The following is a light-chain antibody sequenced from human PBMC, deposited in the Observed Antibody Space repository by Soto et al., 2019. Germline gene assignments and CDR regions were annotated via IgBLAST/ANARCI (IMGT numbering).Light chain of an antibody. Sequence: QSVLTQPASVSGSPGQSISISCTGTRSDVGAYNFVSWYQQHPDKAPKVIIFEVDKRPSEVSPRFSGSKSGNTASLTISGLQTEDEADYYCYSFTTSDTSVFGTGTKLTVL. J-gene: IGLJ1*01. CDR1: RSDVGAYNF. V-gene: IGLV2-14*01. CDR3: YSFTTSDTSV. CDR2: EVD.